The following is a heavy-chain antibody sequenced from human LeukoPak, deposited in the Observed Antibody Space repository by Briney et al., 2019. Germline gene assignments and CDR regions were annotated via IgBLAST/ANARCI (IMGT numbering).Heavy chain of an antibody. CDR2: IWYDGINE. D-gene: IGHD4-17*01. CDR1: GFTFRSYG. V-gene: IGHV3-33*01. Sequence: GSLRLSCRASGFTFRSYGMHWVRQAPGKGLEWVAVIWYDGINEDYADSVKGRFTVSRDNSKNTLYLQMNSLRAEDTAVYYCARDLAYGVDYWGQGTLVAVSS. CDR3: ARDLAYGVDY. J-gene: IGHJ4*02.